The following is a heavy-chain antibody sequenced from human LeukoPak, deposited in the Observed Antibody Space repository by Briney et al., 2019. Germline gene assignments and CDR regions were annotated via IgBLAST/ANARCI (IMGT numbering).Heavy chain of an antibody. J-gene: IGHJ6*03. D-gene: IGHD3-10*02. CDR2: INPNSGGT. Sequence: EASVKVSCKASGYTFTSYYMHWVRQAPGQGPEWMGWINPNSGGTNYAQKFQGRVTMTRDTSISTAYMELSGLRSADTAVYYCARVDSLFVVTFYMDVWGTGTKVTISS. CDR3: ARVDSLFVVTFYMDV. CDR1: GYTFTSYY. V-gene: IGHV1-2*02.